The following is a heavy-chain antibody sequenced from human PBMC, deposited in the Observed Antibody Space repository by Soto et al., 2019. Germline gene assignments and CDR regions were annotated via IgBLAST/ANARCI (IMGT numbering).Heavy chain of an antibody. V-gene: IGHV3-21*01. CDR2: ISSTTNYI. J-gene: IGHJ4*02. CDR3: ARESEDLTSNFDY. CDR1: GFTFTRYS. Sequence: PGGSLRLSCPASGFTFTRYSMNWVRQAPGKGLEWVSSISSTTNYIYYADSMKGRFTVSRDNAKNSVYLEMNSLSAEDTALYYCARESEDLTSNFDYWGQGTLVTVSS.